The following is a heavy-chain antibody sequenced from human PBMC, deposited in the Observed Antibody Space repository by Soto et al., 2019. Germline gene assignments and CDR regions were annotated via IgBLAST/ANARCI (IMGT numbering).Heavy chain of an antibody. V-gene: IGHV4-31*01. CDR3: AREGFGAFDI. J-gene: IGHJ3*02. Sequence: QVQLQESGPGLVKPSQTLSLTCTVSGASISSDGYYWTWIRQHPGKGLEWIGYIYYSGSTYYNPSRNSQIIISVDTSKNQFALKLSSVTAADTAVYYCAREGFGAFDIWGQGTMVTVSS. CDR1: GASISSDGYY. D-gene: IGHD3-10*01. CDR2: IYYSGST.